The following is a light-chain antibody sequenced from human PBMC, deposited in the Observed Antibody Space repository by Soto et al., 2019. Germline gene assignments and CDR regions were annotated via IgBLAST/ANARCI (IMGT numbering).Light chain of an antibody. J-gene: IGKJ5*01. CDR3: QHYNSFPIT. Sequence: DIQMTQSPSTLSASVGDRVTITCRASRSISIWLAWYQHKPGKAPKLLIYKAFILESGVPSRFSGSGSGTEFTLTISSLQPDDFATYDCQHYNSFPITFGQGTRLEIK. CDR1: RSISIW. V-gene: IGKV1-5*03. CDR2: KAF.